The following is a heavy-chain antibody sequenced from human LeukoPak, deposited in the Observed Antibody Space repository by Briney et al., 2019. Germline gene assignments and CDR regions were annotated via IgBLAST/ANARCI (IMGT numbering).Heavy chain of an antibody. CDR1: GYSINDGYY. J-gene: IGHJ4*02. D-gene: IGHD1-26*01. V-gene: IGHV4-38-2*01. CDR3: ARLRELSTFDY. CDR2: VYHSGTT. Sequence: PSETLSLTCAVSGYSINDGYYWGWIRQPPGKGLEWIGSVYHSGTTYYNPSLKSRVTISVDTSKNQFSLKLSSVTAADTAVYYCARLRELSTFDYWGQGTLVTVPS.